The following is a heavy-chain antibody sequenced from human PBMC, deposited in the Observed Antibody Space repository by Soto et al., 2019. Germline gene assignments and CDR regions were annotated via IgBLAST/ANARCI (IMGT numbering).Heavy chain of an antibody. CDR3: ARGALVLVPSAIDYYYYYGMDV. J-gene: IGHJ6*02. CDR1: GYTFTSYD. Sequence: GASVKVSCKASGYTFTSYDINWVRQATGQGLEWMGWMNPNSGNTGYAQKFQGRVTMTRNTSISTAYMELSSLRSEDTAVYYCARGALVLVPSAIDYYYYYGMDVCGQGTTVTASS. CDR2: MNPNSGNT. V-gene: IGHV1-8*01. D-gene: IGHD2-2*01.